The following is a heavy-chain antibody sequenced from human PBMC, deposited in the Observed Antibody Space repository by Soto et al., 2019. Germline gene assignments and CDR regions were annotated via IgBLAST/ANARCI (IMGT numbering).Heavy chain of an antibody. V-gene: IGHV1-8*01. CDR1: GYTFTSYD. J-gene: IGHJ1*01. CDR3: ARVPGYLAPLSGPH. D-gene: IGHD5-18*01. CDR2: MNPNSGNT. Sequence: GASVKVSCKASGYTFTSYDINWVRQATGQGLEWMGWMNPNSGNTGYAQKFQGRVTMTRNTSISTAYMELSSLRSEDTAVYYCARVPGYLAPLSGPHWGQGTLVTVSS.